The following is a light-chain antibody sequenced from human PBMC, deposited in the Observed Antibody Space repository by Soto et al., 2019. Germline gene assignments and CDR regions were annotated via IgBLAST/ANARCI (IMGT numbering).Light chain of an antibody. J-gene: IGKJ1*01. CDR1: QSISSW. CDR3: QRYNSYSEA. Sequence: DNSRTQSASTLSASLGDRDTITWRASQSISSWLAWYQQKKGKAPKLLIYKASSLGSGVPSRFSGSKYGTEFNLTLSSLQTDDFATYNCQRYNSYSEAFGQGTKVDI. V-gene: IGKV1-5*03. CDR2: KAS.